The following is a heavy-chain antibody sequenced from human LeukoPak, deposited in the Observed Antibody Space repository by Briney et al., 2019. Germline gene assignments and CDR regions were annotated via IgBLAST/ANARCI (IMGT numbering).Heavy chain of an antibody. Sequence: SQTLSLTCTVSGGSISSGDYYWSWIRQPPGKGLEWIVYMYYSGSTYYNPSLKSRVTMSADTSKNQLSLKLSSVTAADTAVYYCARPYYYDSRIDPWGQGILVTVSS. CDR3: ARPYYYDSRIDP. CDR2: MYYSGST. CDR1: GGSISSGDYY. J-gene: IGHJ5*02. V-gene: IGHV4-30-4*01. D-gene: IGHD3-22*01.